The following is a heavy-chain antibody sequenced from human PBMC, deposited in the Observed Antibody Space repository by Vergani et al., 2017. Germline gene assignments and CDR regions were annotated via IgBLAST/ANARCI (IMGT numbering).Heavy chain of an antibody. J-gene: IGHJ5*02. D-gene: IGHD3-16*01. V-gene: IGHV1-3*01. Sequence: QVQLVQSGAEVKKPGASVKVSCKASGYTFTSYAMHWVRQAPGQRLEWMGWINAGNGNTKYSQKFQGRVTITRDTSASTAYMERSSLRSEDTAVYYCARGGELLANWFDPWGQGTLVTVSS. CDR2: INAGNGNT. CDR1: GYTFTSYA. CDR3: ARGGELLANWFDP.